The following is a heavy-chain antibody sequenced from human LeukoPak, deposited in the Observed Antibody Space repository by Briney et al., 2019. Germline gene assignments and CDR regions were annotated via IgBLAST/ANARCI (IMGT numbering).Heavy chain of an antibody. CDR3: ARDAGGQYGSGNIWFDP. J-gene: IGHJ5*02. V-gene: IGHV4-59*11. D-gene: IGHD3-10*01. CDR2: IYYDGTT. Sequence: SERLSLTCTVSGGSISGHYWSWIRQPPGKKLEYLAYIYYDGTTNTNPSLRGRVTISVDTSKNQFSLNLKSVDAADTVFICCARDAGGQYGSGNIWFDPWSQGTLVTVSS. CDR1: GGSISGHY.